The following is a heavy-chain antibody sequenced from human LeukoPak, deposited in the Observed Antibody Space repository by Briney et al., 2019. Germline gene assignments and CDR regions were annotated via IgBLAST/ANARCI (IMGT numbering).Heavy chain of an antibody. J-gene: IGHJ4*02. V-gene: IGHV1-2*02. Sequence: ASVKVSCKASGYTFTGYYMHWVRQAPGQGLEWMGWINPNSGGTNYAQKFQGRVTMTRDTSISTAYMELSRLRSDDTAVYYCERDQVDIVATSYSLDYWGQGTLVTVSS. CDR3: ERDQVDIVATSYSLDY. D-gene: IGHD5-12*01. CDR1: GYTFTGYY. CDR2: INPNSGGT.